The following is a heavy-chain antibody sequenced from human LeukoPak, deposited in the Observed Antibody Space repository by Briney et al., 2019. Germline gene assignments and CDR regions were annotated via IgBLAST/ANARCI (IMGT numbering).Heavy chain of an antibody. V-gene: IGHV1-69*05. CDR1: GGTFSSYA. J-gene: IGHJ2*01. CDR2: IIPIFGTA. D-gene: IGHD3-9*01. Sequence: ASVKVSCKASGGTFSSYAISWVRQAPGQGLEWMGGIIPIFGTANYAQKFQGRVTITTDTSTSTAYMELRSLRSDDTAVYYCARGVDILTGYGYFDLWGRGTLVTVSS. CDR3: ARGVDILTGYGYFDL.